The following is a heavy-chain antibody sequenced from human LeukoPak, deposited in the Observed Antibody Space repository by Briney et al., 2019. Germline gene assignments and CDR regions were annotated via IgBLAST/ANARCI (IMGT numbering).Heavy chain of an antibody. CDR1: GFAFSDYY. D-gene: IGHD6-19*01. V-gene: IGHV3-11*01. J-gene: IGHJ4*02. CDR3: ARSMITVASTAWAY. Sequence: GGPLTLSCAVSGFAFSDYYMLWLRQAPGKGLVGILYISISGNDKYYADSVKGRFTISRDNAKDSLYLQMNSLRAEDTAVYYCARSMITVASTAWAYWGRRTLVTVS. CDR2: ISISGNDK.